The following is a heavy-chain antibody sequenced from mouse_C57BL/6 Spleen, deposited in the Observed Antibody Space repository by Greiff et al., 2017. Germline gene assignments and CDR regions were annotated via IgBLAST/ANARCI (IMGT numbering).Heavy chain of an antibody. CDR2: IRNKANGYTT. CDR3: ARYESWFAY. J-gene: IGHJ3*01. CDR1: GFTFTDYY. V-gene: IGHV7-3*01. Sequence: EVKLVESGGGLVQPGGSLSLSCAASGFTFTDYYMSWVRQPPGKGLEWLGFIRNKANGYTTEYSASVKGRFTISRDNSQSILYLQVKALRAADSATYYCARYESWFAYWGQGTLVTVAA.